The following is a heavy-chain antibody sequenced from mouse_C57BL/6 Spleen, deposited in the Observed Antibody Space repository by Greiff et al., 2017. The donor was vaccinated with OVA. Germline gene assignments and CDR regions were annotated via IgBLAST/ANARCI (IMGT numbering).Heavy chain of an antibody. J-gene: IGHJ1*03. CDR3: ARYYSNYVLYWYFDV. D-gene: IGHD2-5*01. Sequence: EVKLMESGGGLVQPGESLKLSCESNEYEFPSHDMSWVRKTPEKRLELVAAINSDGGSTYYPDTMERRFIISRDNTKKTLYLQMSSLRSEDTALYYCARYYSNYVLYWYFDVWGTGTTVTVSS. V-gene: IGHV5-2*01. CDR2: INSDGGST. CDR1: EYEFPSHD.